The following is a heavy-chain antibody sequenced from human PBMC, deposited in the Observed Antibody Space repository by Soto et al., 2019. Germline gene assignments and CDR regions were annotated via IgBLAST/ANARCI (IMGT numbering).Heavy chain of an antibody. Sequence: GGSLRLSCVASGFTFSSYGIHWVRQAPGKGLDWVAVISSDASDKYYTDSVRGRFTISRDDCKNTVYLQMNSLRPAETAVYYCAIATVRWGNCITHFDHWGQGTRVTVSS. V-gene: IGHV3-30*03. CDR1: GFTFSSYG. D-gene: IGHD3-16*01. CDR2: ISSDASDK. CDR3: AIATVRWGNCITHFDH. J-gene: IGHJ5*02.